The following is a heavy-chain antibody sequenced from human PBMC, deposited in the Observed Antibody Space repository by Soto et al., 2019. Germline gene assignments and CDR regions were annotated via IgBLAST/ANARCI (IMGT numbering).Heavy chain of an antibody. V-gene: IGHV4-59*01. CDR2: IYYSGST. D-gene: IGHD3-10*01. CDR1: GGSISSYY. J-gene: IGHJ4*02. CDR3: ASLNYYGSGSFDFDY. Sequence: SETLSLTCTVSGGSISSYYWSWIRQPPGKGLEWIGYIYYSGSTNYNPSLKSRVTISVDTSKNQFSPKLSSVTAADTAVYYCASLNYYGSGSFDFDYWGQGTXVTVSS.